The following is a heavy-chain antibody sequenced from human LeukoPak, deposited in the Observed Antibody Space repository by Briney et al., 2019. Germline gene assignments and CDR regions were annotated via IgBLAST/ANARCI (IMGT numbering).Heavy chain of an antibody. CDR2: IKSKTDSGTT. CDR1: GFTFSNAW. V-gene: IGHV3-15*01. J-gene: IGHJ4*02. Sequence: GGSLRLSCAASGFTFSNAWMSWVRQAPGKGLEWVGRIKSKTDSGTTDYAAPVKGRFTISRDDSKNTLYLQMNSLKTEDTAVYYCTTDLYYYDSSGYYGHDYWGQGTLVTVSS. CDR3: TTDLYYYDSSGYYGHDY. D-gene: IGHD3-22*01.